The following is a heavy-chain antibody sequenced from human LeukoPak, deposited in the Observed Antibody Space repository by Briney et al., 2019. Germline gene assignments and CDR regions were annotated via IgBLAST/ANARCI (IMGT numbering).Heavy chain of an antibody. Sequence: ASVKLSCKASGYTFTGYYMHWVRQAPGQGLEWMGWINPNSGGTNYAQKFQGRVTMTRDTSISTAYMELSRLRSDDTAVYYCARDGSTVTPPLDYWGQGTLVTVSS. D-gene: IGHD4-17*01. CDR2: INPNSGGT. CDR3: ARDGSTVTPPLDY. CDR1: GYTFTGYY. J-gene: IGHJ4*02. V-gene: IGHV1-2*02.